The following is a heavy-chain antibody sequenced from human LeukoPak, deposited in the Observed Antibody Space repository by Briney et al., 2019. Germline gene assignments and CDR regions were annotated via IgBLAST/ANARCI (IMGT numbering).Heavy chain of an antibody. J-gene: IGHJ4*02. Sequence: GGSLRLSCAASGFTFSSYAMHWVRQAPGKGLEWVAVISYDGSNKYYADSVKGRFTISRDNSKNTLYLQMNSLRAEDTAVYYCARESYGSGSYYIDYWGQGTLVTVSS. CDR2: ISYDGSNK. CDR3: ARESYGSGSYYIDY. CDR1: GFTFSSYA. V-gene: IGHV3-30*04. D-gene: IGHD3-10*01.